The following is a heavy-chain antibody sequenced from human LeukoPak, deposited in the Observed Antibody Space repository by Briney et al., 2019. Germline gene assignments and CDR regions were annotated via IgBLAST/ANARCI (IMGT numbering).Heavy chain of an antibody. CDR3: ARGAPYYDSSGYYSYVH. CDR2: MNPNSGNT. Sequence: ASVKVSCKASGYTFTSYDINWVRQATGQGLEWMGWMNPNSGNTGYAQKFQGRVTMTRNTSISTAYMELSSLRSEDTAVYFCARGAPYYDSSGYYSYVHWGQGTLVTVSS. J-gene: IGHJ4*02. D-gene: IGHD3-22*01. V-gene: IGHV1-8*01. CDR1: GYTFTSYD.